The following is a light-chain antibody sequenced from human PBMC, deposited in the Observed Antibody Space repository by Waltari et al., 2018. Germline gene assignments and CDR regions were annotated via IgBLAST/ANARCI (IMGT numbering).Light chain of an antibody. CDR1: ISNLGTNY. V-gene: IGLV1-47*01. Sequence: QSVLTQPPSASGTPGQRVTISCSGSISNLGTNYVYWYQQFPGTAPKLLIQRNNQRPSGVPDRFSGSKSVTSASLAISGLRSEDEADYYCASWDDSLSVGVFGGGTKLTVL. CDR2: RNN. J-gene: IGLJ3*02. CDR3: ASWDDSLSVGV.